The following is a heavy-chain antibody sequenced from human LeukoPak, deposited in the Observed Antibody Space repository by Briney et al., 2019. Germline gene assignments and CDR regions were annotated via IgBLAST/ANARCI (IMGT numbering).Heavy chain of an antibody. CDR2: IKPNGGVT. CDR1: GYTFTGYY. D-gene: IGHD4-11*01. Sequence: ASVTLSCKATGYTFTGYYKPWVQHPPGQGLGWMGWIKPNGGVTNDAQKFQDRVTMTSDTSIRTAYMELSRLKSVATAVYYWATPGGLDSNYIFDYRGQGTLVTVSS. J-gene: IGHJ4*02. CDR3: ATPGGLDSNYIFDY. V-gene: IGHV1-2*02.